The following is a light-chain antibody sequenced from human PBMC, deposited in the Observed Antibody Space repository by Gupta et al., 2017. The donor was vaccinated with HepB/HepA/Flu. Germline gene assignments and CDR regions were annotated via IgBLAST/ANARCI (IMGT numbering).Light chain of an antibody. CDR1: QNIRSW. V-gene: IGKV1-5*03. CDR2: EAS. CDR3: QQYHSAPWT. J-gene: IGKJ1*01. Sequence: DIQMTQSPSTLSASVGDRVTITCRASQNIRSWLAWYQQKPGKAPKSLIYEASSLESGVPSRFSGSGYGTDFTLTISSLQPDDLAIYYCQQYHSAPWTFGQGTKVEIK.